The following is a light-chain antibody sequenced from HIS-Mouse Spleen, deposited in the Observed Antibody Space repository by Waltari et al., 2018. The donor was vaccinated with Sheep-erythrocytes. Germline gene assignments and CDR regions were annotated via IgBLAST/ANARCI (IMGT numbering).Light chain of an antibody. V-gene: IGLV2-11*01. Sequence: QSALTQPRSVSGSPGQSVTIPCPGTSRDVGRYNYVPWSQQHPGKAPKLRIYDVSKRPSGVPDHFSGSKSGNTASLTISGLQAEDEADYYCCSYAGSYNHVFATGTKVTVL. CDR1: SRDVGRYNY. J-gene: IGLJ1*01. CDR2: DVS. CDR3: CSYAGSYNHV.